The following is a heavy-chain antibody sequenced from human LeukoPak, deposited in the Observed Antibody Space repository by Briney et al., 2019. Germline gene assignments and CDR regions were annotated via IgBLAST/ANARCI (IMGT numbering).Heavy chain of an antibody. J-gene: IGHJ4*02. Sequence: GGSLRLSCAASGFIFDDHGMHWVRQAPGKGLEWVSGISWSSGIIGYADSVKGRFTISRDNAKNSLDLQMNSLRAEDTAVYYCAKDPSPDLDYFDYWGQGTLVTVSS. CDR3: AKDPSPDLDYFDY. CDR1: GFIFDDHG. CDR2: ISWSSGII. V-gene: IGHV3-9*01.